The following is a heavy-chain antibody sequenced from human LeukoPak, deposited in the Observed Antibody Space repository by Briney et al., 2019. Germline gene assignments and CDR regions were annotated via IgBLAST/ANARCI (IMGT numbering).Heavy chain of an antibody. J-gene: IGHJ4*02. CDR1: GYTFTDYS. CDR2: ISPNSGGT. D-gene: IGHD6-19*01. Sequence: ASVKVSCKASGYTFTDYSIHWVRQAPGQGLEWMGWISPNSGGTNYAQKFQGRVTMTRDTSISTAYMELSRLRSDDTAVYYCARFAVHRRITVAGQFGPDYWGQGTLVSVSS. V-gene: IGHV1-2*02. CDR3: ARFAVHRRITVAGQFGPDY.